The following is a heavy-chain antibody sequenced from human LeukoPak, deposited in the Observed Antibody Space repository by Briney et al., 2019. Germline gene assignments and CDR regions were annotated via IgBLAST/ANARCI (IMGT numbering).Heavy chain of an antibody. CDR2: ISYDGGKK. Sequence: GGSLRLSCAASGFTFSSHDMHWVRQAPGKGLEWVAIISYDGGKKDYADSVKGRFTISRDNSKNTLYLQMNSLRAEDTAVYYCVRGAYSSSWLNFDYWGQGTLVTVSS. J-gene: IGHJ4*02. D-gene: IGHD6-13*01. CDR3: VRGAYSSSWLNFDY. V-gene: IGHV3-30*03. CDR1: GFTFSSHD.